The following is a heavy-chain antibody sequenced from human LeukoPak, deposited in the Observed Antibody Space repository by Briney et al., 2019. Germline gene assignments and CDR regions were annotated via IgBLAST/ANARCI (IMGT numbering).Heavy chain of an antibody. Sequence: SVKVSCKASGGTFSSYAISWVRQAPGQGLKWRRGIIPIFGTANYAQKFQGRVTITTDESTSTAYMELSSLRSEHTAVYYCARATLGGSRTGPRYYYYYYMDVWGKGTTVTVSS. CDR3: ARATLGGSRTGPRYYYYYYMDV. D-gene: IGHD1-1*01. J-gene: IGHJ6*03. CDR1: GGTFSSYA. CDR2: IIPIFGTA. V-gene: IGHV1-69*05.